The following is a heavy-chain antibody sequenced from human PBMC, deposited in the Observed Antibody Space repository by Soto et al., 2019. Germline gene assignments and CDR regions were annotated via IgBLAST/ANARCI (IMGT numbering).Heavy chain of an antibody. Sequence: QVQLVESGGGVVQPERSLRLSCEVSGFTFSSYGMHWVRQATGKGLEWVAVISYDGMKKHYADFVKGRFTISRDNSKNTLYLQMNSLRAEDTAVYYCAKETHHGVYIYYGMDGWGQGTTVTVSS. CDR2: ISYDGMKK. V-gene: IGHV3-30*18. D-gene: IGHD6-6*01. J-gene: IGHJ6*02. CDR1: GFTFSSYG. CDR3: AKETHHGVYIYYGMDG.